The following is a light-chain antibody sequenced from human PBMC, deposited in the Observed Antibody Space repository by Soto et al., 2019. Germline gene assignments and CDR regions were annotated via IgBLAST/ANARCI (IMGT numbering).Light chain of an antibody. J-gene: IGLJ1*01. CDR1: SSNIGTYS. Sequence: QSVRTQPPSASGTPGQRVTISCSGSSSNIGTYSVSWYQQFPGTAPRLLIYSDNQRPSGVPDRFSASKSGASASLAISGLQSEDEADFYCAAWDDSLNGCVFGTGTKVTV. CDR2: SDN. V-gene: IGLV1-44*01. CDR3: AAWDDSLNGCV.